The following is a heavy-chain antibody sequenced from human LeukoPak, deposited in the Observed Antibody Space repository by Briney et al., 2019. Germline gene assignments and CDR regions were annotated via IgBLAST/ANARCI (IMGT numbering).Heavy chain of an antibody. J-gene: IGHJ4*02. CDR3: ARGASAHYYDSSGYY. CDR1: GYTFTAYY. CDR2: INPNTGDT. D-gene: IGHD3-22*01. V-gene: IGHV1-2*02. Sequence: GASVKVSCKTSGYTFTAYYLNWVRQAPGQGLEWMGWINPNTGDTNYAQKFQVRVTMTRDTSISTAYMELSRLRSDDTAVYYCARGASAHYYDSSGYYWGQGTLVTVSS.